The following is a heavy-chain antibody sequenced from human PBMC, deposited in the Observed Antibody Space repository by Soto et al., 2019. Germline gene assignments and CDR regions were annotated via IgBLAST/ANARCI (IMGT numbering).Heavy chain of an antibody. CDR2: ISYDGSNK. CDR3: ARASRSYDILTGYDY. CDR1: GFTFSSYG. V-gene: IGHV3-30*03. Sequence: GGSLRLSCAASGFTFSSYGMHWVRQAPGKGLEWVAVISYDGSNKYYADSVKGRFTISRDTSDNTLYLQMDSLRVEDTAVYYCARASRSYDILTGYDYWGQGALVTVSS. D-gene: IGHD3-9*01. J-gene: IGHJ4*02.